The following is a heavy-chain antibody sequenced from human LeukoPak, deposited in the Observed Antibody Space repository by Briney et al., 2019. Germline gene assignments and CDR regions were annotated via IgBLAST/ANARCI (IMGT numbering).Heavy chain of an antibody. V-gene: IGHV3-11*04. CDR1: GFTFSDYY. D-gene: IGHD2-2*01. Sequence: PGGSLRLACASSGFTFSDYYMNWIRQAPEKGLEWVSYISSSGSTIYYADSVKGRFTISRDNAKNSLYLQMNSLRAEDTAVYYCAGYCSSTSCYGDAFDIWGQGTMVTVSS. J-gene: IGHJ3*02. CDR2: ISSSGSTI. CDR3: AGYCSSTSCYGDAFDI.